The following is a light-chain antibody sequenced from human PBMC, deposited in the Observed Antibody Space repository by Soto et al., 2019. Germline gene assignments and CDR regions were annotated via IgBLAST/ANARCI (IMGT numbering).Light chain of an antibody. V-gene: IGLV2-14*01. CDR1: SSDVGGYNY. CDR2: EVS. J-gene: IGLJ3*02. Sequence: QSALTQAAAVSGSPGQSITISCTGTSSDVGGYNYVSWYQQHPGKAPKLMIYEVSNRPSGVSDRFSGSRSGNTASLTISGLQAEDESDYYCISYTSSSTWVFGGGTKVTVL. CDR3: ISYTSSSTWV.